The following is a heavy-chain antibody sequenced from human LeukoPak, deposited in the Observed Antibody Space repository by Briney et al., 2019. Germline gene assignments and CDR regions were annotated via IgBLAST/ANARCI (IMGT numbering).Heavy chain of an antibody. J-gene: IGHJ4*02. Sequence: SETLSLTCTVSGGSISSGSYYWSWIRQPAGKGLEWIGRIYTSGSTNYNPSLKSRVTISVDTSKNQFSLKLSSVTAADTAVYYCARQPYSSSSEFDYWGQGTLVTVSS. CDR1: GGSISSGSYY. CDR2: IYTSGST. V-gene: IGHV4-61*02. CDR3: ARQPYSSSSEFDY. D-gene: IGHD6-6*01.